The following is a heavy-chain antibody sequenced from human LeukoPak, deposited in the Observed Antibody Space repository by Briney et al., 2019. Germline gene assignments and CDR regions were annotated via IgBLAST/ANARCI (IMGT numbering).Heavy chain of an antibody. Sequence: GGSLRLSCTASGFTFSSYAMGWVRQAPGKGLEWVSGISDSGGSTYYADSVKGRFTISRDNSKNTLYLQMNSLRAEDTAVYYCARDNSVRDEAWWFNPWGQGTLVTVSS. CDR2: ISDSGGST. V-gene: IGHV3-23*01. CDR3: ARDNSVRDEAWWFNP. D-gene: IGHD5-24*01. J-gene: IGHJ5*02. CDR1: GFTFSSYA.